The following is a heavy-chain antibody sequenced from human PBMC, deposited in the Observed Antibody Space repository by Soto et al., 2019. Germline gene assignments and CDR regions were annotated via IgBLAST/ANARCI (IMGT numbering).Heavy chain of an antibody. CDR3: VKDKSSMATMSCDY. V-gene: IGHV3-9*01. CDR1: GFTFDDYA. J-gene: IGHJ4*02. Sequence: PGGSLRLSCVIAGFTFDDYAMHWVRQAPGGGLDWVASISWNSGSIGHGDSVKGRFIISRDNAKNTLYLQMNSLKPEDTALYYCVKDKSSMATMSCDYWGQGAVVTVSS. CDR2: ISWNSGSI. D-gene: IGHD5-12*01.